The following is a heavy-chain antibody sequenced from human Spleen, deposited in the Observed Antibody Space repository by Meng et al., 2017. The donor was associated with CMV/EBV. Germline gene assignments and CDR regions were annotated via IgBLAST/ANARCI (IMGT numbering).Heavy chain of an antibody. D-gene: IGHD2-2*01. Sequence: SETLSLTCAVYGGSFSGYYWSWIRQPRGKGLEWIGEINHSGSTNYNPSLKRRVTMSVETYTNQFSLELSSVTAADTAVYYCARGLVPAARTLGYWGQGTTVTVSS. CDR3: ARGLVPAARTLGY. CDR1: GGSFSGYY. V-gene: IGHV4-34*01. CDR2: INHSGST. J-gene: IGHJ6*02.